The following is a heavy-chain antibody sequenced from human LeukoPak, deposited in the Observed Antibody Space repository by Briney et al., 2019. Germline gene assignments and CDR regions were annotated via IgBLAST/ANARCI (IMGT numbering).Heavy chain of an antibody. CDR3: ARDLSRSTYYGSGSSYSDSDY. J-gene: IGHJ4*02. CDR1: GFTFSSYS. V-gene: IGHV3-21*01. CDR2: ISSSSSYI. Sequence: GGSLRLSCAASGFTFSSYSMNCVRQAPGKGLEWVSSISSSSSYIYYADSVKGRFTISRDNAKNSLYLQMNSLRAEDTAVYYCARDLSRSTYYGSGSSYSDSDYWCQGTLVTVSS. D-gene: IGHD3-10*01.